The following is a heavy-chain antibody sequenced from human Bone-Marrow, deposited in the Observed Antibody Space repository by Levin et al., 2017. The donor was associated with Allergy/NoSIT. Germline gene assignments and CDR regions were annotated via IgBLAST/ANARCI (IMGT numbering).Heavy chain of an antibody. Sequence: SQTLSLTCAVYGGSFSGYYWSWIRQPPGKGLEWIGEINHSGSTNYNPSLKSRVTISVDTSKNQFSLKLSSVTAADTAVYYCARGWRIAVAGNWFDPWGQGTLVTVSS. CDR3: ARGWRIAVAGNWFDP. J-gene: IGHJ5*02. D-gene: IGHD6-19*01. V-gene: IGHV4-34*01. CDR2: INHSGST. CDR1: GGSFSGYY.